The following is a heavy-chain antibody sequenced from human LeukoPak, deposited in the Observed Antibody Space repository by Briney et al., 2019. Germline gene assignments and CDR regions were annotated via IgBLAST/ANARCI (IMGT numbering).Heavy chain of an antibody. J-gene: IGHJ3*02. CDR2: ISAYNGNT. D-gene: IGHD6-6*01. CDR1: GYTFTSYG. CDR3: ARDLMVVAYTSKEVAAQGAFDI. V-gene: IGHV1-18*01. Sequence: ASVKVSCMASGYTFTSYGISWVRQAPGQGLEWMGWISAYNGNTNYAQKLQGRVTMTTDTSTSTAYMELRSLRSDDTAVYYCARDLMVVAYTSKEVAAQGAFDIWGQGTMVTVSS.